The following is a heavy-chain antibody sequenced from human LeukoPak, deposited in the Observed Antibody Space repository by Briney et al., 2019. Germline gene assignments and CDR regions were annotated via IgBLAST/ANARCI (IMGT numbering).Heavy chain of an antibody. J-gene: IGHJ4*02. CDR1: GFTLSSHA. CDR2: ISSSSSTI. CDR3: AILGIAVAGTGY. Sequence: GGSLRLSCAASGFTLSSHAMNWVRQAPGKGLEWVSYISSSSSTIYYADSVKGRFTISRDNAKNSLYLQMNSLRAEDTAVYYCAILGIAVAGTGYWGQGTLVTVSS. D-gene: IGHD6-19*01. V-gene: IGHV3-48*04.